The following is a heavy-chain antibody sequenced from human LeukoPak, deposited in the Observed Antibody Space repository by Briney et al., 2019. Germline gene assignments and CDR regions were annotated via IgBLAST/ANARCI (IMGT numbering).Heavy chain of an antibody. Sequence: GSLRLSCAASGFTFSDYYMSWIRQPPGKGLEWIGSIYYSGTTFYNPSLKSRVTISVDTSKDQYSLKLTSVTAAATTVYYCARHWGSYRSGYFDYWGQGTLVTVSS. J-gene: IGHJ4*02. CDR3: ARHWGSYRSGYFDY. CDR1: GFTFSDYY. CDR2: IYYSGTT. D-gene: IGHD3-16*02. V-gene: IGHV4-39*01.